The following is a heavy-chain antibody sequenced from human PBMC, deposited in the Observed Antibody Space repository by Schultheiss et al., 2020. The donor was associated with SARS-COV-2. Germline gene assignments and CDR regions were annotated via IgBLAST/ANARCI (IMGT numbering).Heavy chain of an antibody. CDR1: GRSFSGYY. D-gene: IGHD3-16*01. V-gene: IGHV4-34*01. CDR2: INHSGYP. Sequence: SETLSLTCAVYGRSFSGYYWSWIRQPPGKGLEWIGEINHSGYPKYNPSLKSRVTISVDTSKNQLSLKLSSVTAADTAVYYCARGLVLIEWVYYNGLDVWGQGTTVTVSS. CDR3: ARGLVLIEWVYYNGLDV. J-gene: IGHJ6*02.